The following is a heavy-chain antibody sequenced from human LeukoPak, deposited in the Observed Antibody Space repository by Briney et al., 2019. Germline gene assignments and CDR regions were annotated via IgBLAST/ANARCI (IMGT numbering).Heavy chain of an antibody. V-gene: IGHV4-34*01. CDR3: ARGNGIRSGRSYYYYFYLDV. D-gene: IGHD1-14*01. J-gene: IGHJ6*03. Sequence: PSETLSLTCAVYGGSFSDYYWNWIRQPPGKGLEWIGEINHSGSTNYKPSLKSRVTMSVDTSKKQFSLNLSSVTAADTAVYYCARGNGIRSGRSYYYYFYLDVWGKGTTVTVSS. CDR2: INHSGST. CDR1: GGSFSDYY.